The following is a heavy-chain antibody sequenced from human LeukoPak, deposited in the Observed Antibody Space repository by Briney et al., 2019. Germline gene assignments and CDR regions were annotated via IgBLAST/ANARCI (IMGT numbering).Heavy chain of an antibody. D-gene: IGHD3-22*01. CDR1: GGSISSGSYY. CDR2: IYYSGST. V-gene: IGHV4-31*03. CDR3: ARAKRMGYDTSGYYYGYFDY. J-gene: IGHJ4*02. Sequence: SQTLTLTCTVSGGSISSGSYYWSWLRQHPGKGLEWIGYIYYSGSTYYNPSLKSRVTTSVDTSKNQFSLKLDSVTAADTAVYYCARAKRMGYDTSGYYYGYFDYWGQGTLVTVSS.